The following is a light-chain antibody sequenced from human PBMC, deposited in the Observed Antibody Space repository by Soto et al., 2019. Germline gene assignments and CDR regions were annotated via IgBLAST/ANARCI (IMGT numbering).Light chain of an antibody. CDR3: HQYDT. V-gene: IGKV3-15*01. J-gene: IGKJ4*01. CDR2: GAS. CDR1: QSAGTN. Sequence: EIVMTQSPVTLSVSPGGGATLSCRASQSAGTNLAWYQQQPGQPPRLLIYGASIRATGVPGRFSGSGSGTEFTLTISRLEPEDFAVYYCHQYDTFGGGTKVEIK.